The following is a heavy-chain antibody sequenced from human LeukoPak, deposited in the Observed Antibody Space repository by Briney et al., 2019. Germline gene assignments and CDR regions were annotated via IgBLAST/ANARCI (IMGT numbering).Heavy chain of an antibody. D-gene: IGHD5/OR15-5a*01. Sequence: PGGSLRLSCAASGFSVSSNYMSWVRQAPGKGLEWVSVIYSGDRTYYADPVKGRFTISRDSSKNTLYLQMNNLRVEDTAVYYCERVSMSQYWGQGTLVTVSS. J-gene: IGHJ4*02. CDR2: IYSGDRT. CDR1: GFSVSSNY. CDR3: ERVSMSQY. V-gene: IGHV3-53*01.